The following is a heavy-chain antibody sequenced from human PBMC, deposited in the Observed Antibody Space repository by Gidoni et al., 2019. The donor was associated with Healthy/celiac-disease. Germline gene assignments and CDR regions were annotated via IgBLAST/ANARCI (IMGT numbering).Heavy chain of an antibody. J-gene: IGHJ5*02. CDR3: ARDLVSCSGGSCYSWYWFDP. D-gene: IGHD2-15*01. Sequence: QVQLVQSGAEVKKPGASVKVSCKASGYTFTSYGISWVRQAPGQGLEWMGWISAYNGNTNYAQKLQGRVTMTTDTSTSTAYMELRSLRSDDTAVYYCARDLVSCSGGSCYSWYWFDPWGQGTLVTVSS. V-gene: IGHV1-18*01. CDR2: ISAYNGNT. CDR1: GYTFTSYG.